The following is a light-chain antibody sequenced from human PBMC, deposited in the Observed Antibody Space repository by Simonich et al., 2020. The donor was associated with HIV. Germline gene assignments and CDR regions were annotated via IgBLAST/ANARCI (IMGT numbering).Light chain of an antibody. CDR2: STN. Sequence: QTVVTQETSSSVSPGGTVTLTCALSSGSVSTSYYTTWYHQTPGQPPRTLIYSTNTRSSGVPDRFSGSILGNKAVLTITGAQADDEGDYYCVLYMGSGISVFGGGTKLTVL. CDR1: SGSVSTSYY. CDR3: VLYMGSGISV. V-gene: IGLV8-61*01. J-gene: IGLJ3*02.